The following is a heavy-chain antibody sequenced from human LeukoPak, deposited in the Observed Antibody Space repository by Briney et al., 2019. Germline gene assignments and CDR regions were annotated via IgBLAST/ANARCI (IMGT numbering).Heavy chain of an antibody. V-gene: IGHV4-34*01. J-gene: IGHJ4*02. Sequence: SETLSLTCAVYGGSFSGYYWSWIRQPPGKGLEWIGEINHSGSTNYNPSLKSRVTISVDTSKNQFSLKLSSVTAADTAVYYCARGRGYSYGYGRIDYWGEGALVTVCS. CDR2: INHSGST. D-gene: IGHD5-18*01. CDR1: GGSFSGYY. CDR3: ARGRGYSYGYGRIDY.